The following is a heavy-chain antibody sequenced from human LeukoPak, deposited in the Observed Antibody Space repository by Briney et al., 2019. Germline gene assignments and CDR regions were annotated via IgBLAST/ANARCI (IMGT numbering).Heavy chain of an antibody. D-gene: IGHD2-2*01. Sequence: PGRSLRLSCAASGFTFSSYAMNWVRKAPGKGLEWVAVISYDGTNKYYEDSVKGRFTISRDNSKNTLYLQMNSLRAEDTAVYYCARDPEYCSSTSCYQYYYYGMDVWGQGTTVTVSS. J-gene: IGHJ6*02. CDR1: GFTFSSYA. CDR2: ISYDGTNK. V-gene: IGHV3-30*04. CDR3: ARDPEYCSSTSCYQYYYYGMDV.